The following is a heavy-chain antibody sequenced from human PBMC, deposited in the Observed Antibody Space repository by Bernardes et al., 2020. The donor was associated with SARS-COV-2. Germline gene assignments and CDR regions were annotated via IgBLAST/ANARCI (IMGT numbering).Heavy chain of an antibody. CDR2: INSDGSTT. V-gene: IGHV3-74*01. D-gene: IGHD6-13*01. CDR1: GFTFSSYW. CDR3: ARENGAAAGL. J-gene: IGHJ4*02. Sequence: AGSLILSCAASGFTFSSYWMHWVRQAPGQGLVWVSRINSDGSTTSYADSVKGRFTISRDNAKNTLYLQMNSLRAEDTAVYYCARENGAAAGLWGQGTLVTVSS.